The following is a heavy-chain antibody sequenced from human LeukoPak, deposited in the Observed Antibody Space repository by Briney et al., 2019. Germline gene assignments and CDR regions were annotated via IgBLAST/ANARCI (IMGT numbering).Heavy chain of an antibody. J-gene: IGHJ4*02. D-gene: IGHD1-26*01. V-gene: IGHV3-48*02. CDR1: GFTFNTYS. CDR3: ARDHLWAFDY. CDR2: IRSVSDTV. Sequence: GGPLTLSCAVSGFTFNTYSMNWVRQAPGKGLEWVAYIRSVSDTVYYADSVKGRFTISTDSAQNSLFLHMNSLRDEDSAVYYCARDHLWAFDYWGQGALVTVSS.